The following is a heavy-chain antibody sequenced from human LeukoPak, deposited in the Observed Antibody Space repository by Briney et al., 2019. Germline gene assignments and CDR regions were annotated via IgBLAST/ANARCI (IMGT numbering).Heavy chain of an antibody. CDR1: GYTFTSYG. Sequence: ASVKVSCKASGYTFTSYGISWVRQAPGQGLEWMGWISAYNGNTNYAQKLQGRVTMTTDTSTSTAYMELRSLRSDDTAVYYCARVLGSSGWYVGHGYFQHWGQGTLVTVSS. CDR3: ARVLGSSGWYVGHGYFQH. CDR2: ISAYNGNT. V-gene: IGHV1-18*01. J-gene: IGHJ1*01. D-gene: IGHD6-19*01.